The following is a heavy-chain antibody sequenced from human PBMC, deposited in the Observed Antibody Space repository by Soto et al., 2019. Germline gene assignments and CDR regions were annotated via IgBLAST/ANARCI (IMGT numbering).Heavy chain of an antibody. V-gene: IGHV3-30*18. CDR3: AKEAGSVTFDF. J-gene: IGHJ4*02. D-gene: IGHD4-4*01. Sequence: QVQLVESGGGVVQPGRSLRLSCAASGFTFSRYGMHWVRQAPGKGLEWVAVISFDGSKKYYAESVTGQFTISRDNSKNTLYRQVNSLRAEDTAVYYCAKEAGSVTFDFWGQGTLVTVSS. CDR1: GFTFSRYG. CDR2: ISFDGSKK.